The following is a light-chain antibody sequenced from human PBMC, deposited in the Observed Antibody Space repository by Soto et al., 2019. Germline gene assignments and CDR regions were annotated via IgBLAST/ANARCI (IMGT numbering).Light chain of an antibody. V-gene: IGKV1-39*01. CDR3: QQSYLTPLT. CDR1: QSISTY. Sequence: DLQMTQSPSSLSASVGDRVTITCRASQSISTYLNWYQQKPGKAPKLLIYAASSLQSGVPSTFSGSGSGTDFTLTISSLQPEDFATYYCQQSYLTPLTFGQGTKVEI. J-gene: IGKJ1*01. CDR2: AAS.